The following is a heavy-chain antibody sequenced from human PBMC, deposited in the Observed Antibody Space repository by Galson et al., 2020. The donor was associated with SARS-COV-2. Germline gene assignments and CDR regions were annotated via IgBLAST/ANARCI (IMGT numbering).Heavy chain of an antibody. D-gene: IGHD1-7*01. V-gene: IGHV1-2*02. CDR1: AYTFSDYY. CDR2: INPKSGDT. Sequence: ASVKVSCKASAYTFSDYYMHWLRQAPGQGLEWMGWINPKSGDTNYAQKFQGRVSMTGDTSISTAYMELSRLTSDDTAVYYCARGRELRLDYWGQGSLVAVSS. J-gene: IGHJ4*02. CDR3: ARGRELRLDY.